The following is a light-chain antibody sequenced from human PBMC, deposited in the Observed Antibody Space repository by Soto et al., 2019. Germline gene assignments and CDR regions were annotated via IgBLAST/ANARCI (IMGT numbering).Light chain of an antibody. CDR1: QTISSD. CDR2: GAS. Sequence: EIVMTQSPATLSVSPGERATLSCRASQTISSDLAWYQHKPGQAPRLLVYGASTRATGIPGRFSGSGSGLEFTLTISSLQSEDSAVYFCQQYNRWPGTFGQGTKVEIK. J-gene: IGKJ2*01. V-gene: IGKV3-15*01. CDR3: QQYNRWPGT.